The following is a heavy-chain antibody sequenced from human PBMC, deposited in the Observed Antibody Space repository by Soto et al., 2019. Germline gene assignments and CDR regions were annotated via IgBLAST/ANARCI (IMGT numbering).Heavy chain of an antibody. D-gene: IGHD2-2*02. CDR3: ARDGAGYCSSTSCYRGARGNWFDP. CDR1: GFTFSDYY. CDR2: ISSSGSTI. V-gene: IGHV3-11*01. J-gene: IGHJ5*02. Sequence: QVQLVESGGGLVKPGGSLRLSCAASGFTFSDYYMSWIRQAPGKGLEWVSYISSSGSTIYYADSVKGRFTISRDNAKNSLYLQMNSLRAEDTAVYYCARDGAGYCSSTSCYRGARGNWFDPWGQGTLVTVSS.